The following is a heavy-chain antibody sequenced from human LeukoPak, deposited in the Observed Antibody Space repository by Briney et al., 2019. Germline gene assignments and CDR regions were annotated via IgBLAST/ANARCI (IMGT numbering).Heavy chain of an antibody. D-gene: IGHD5-12*01. CDR1: GYTFPNYD. Sequence: SVTVSFKASGYTFPNYDINWVRQAPGQGLEWMGGINPIFGTANYAQKFQGRVTITADESTSTAYLELSSLRSEDTAVYYCASRDDLGLSGYVHDYWGQGTLVTVSS. J-gene: IGHJ4*02. V-gene: IGHV1-69*13. CDR3: ASRDDLGLSGYVHDY. CDR2: INPIFGTA.